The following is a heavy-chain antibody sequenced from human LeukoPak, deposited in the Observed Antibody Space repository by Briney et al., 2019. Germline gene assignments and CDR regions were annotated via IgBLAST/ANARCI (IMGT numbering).Heavy chain of an antibody. Sequence: GGSLRLSCAASGFTFSNAWMSWVRQAPGKGLEWVGRIKSKTDGGTTDYAAPVKGGFTISRDDSKNTLYLQMNSLKTEDTAVYYCTTGEGEDGYNRVEVDYWGQGTLVTVSS. D-gene: IGHD5-24*01. V-gene: IGHV3-15*01. J-gene: IGHJ4*02. CDR1: GFTFSNAW. CDR2: IKSKTDGGTT. CDR3: TTGEGEDGYNRVEVDY.